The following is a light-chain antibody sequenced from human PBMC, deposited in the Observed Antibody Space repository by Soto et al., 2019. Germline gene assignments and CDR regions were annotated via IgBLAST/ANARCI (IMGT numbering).Light chain of an antibody. J-gene: IGKJ5*01. V-gene: IGKV3-11*01. Sequence: EIVLTPSPGTLSLSPGERATLSCRASQSVSSSYLAWYQQKPGQAPRLLIYDASNRATGIPARFSGSGSGTDFTLTISSLEPEDFAVYYCQQRSNWPPKITFGQGTRLEIK. CDR1: QSVSSSY. CDR2: DAS. CDR3: QQRSNWPPKIT.